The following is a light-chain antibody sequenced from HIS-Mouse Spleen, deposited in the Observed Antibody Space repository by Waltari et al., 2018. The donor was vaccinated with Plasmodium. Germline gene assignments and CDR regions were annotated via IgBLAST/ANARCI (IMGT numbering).Light chain of an antibody. CDR3: SSYAGSNNLV. V-gene: IGLV2-8*01. J-gene: IGLJ2*01. CDR1: SRAVGGYTY. CDR2: EVS. Sequence: QSALTQPPSASGSPGQSVTISCTGTSRAVGGYTYVSWYQQPPGKAPKLMIYEVSKRPSGVPDRFSGSKSGNTASLTVSGLQAEDEADYYCSSYAGSNNLVFGGGTKLTVL.